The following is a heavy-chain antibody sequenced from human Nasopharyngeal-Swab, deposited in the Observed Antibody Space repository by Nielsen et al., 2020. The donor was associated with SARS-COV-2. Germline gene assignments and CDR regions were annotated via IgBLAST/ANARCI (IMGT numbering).Heavy chain of an antibody. J-gene: IGHJ3*02. V-gene: IGHV4-34*01. Sequence: WIRQPPGKGLEWIGEINHSGSTNYNPSLKSRVTISVDTSKNQFSLKLSSVTAADTAVYYCARSCRVVTAIRFAFDIWGQETMVTVSS. CDR3: ARSCRVVTAIRFAFDI. CDR2: INHSGST. D-gene: IGHD2-21*02.